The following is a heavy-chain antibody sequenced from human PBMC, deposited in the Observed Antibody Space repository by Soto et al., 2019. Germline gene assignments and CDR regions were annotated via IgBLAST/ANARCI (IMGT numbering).Heavy chain of an antibody. CDR1: GGSISSGGYS. Sequence: SETLSLTCAVSGGSISSGGYSWSWIRQPPGKGLEWIGYIYHSGSTYYNPSLKSRVTISVDRSKNQFSLKLSSVTAADTAVYYCARGDYYDSSGPSNFDYWGQGTLLTVSS. J-gene: IGHJ4*02. CDR2: IYHSGST. CDR3: ARGDYYDSSGPSNFDY. V-gene: IGHV4-30-2*01. D-gene: IGHD3-22*01.